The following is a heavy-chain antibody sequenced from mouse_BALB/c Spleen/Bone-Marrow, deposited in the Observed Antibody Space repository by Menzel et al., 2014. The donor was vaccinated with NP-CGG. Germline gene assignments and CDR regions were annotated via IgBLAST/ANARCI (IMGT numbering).Heavy chain of an antibody. D-gene: IGHD2-4*01. CDR2: INPYNDGT. CDR1: GYTFTSYV. J-gene: IGHJ4*01. Sequence: VQLQQSGPELVKPGASVKMSCKASGYTFTSYVMHWVKQKPGQGLEWIGYINPYNDGTKYNEKFKGKATLTSDKSSSTAYMELSSLTSEDSAVYYCTRDVYYDYDEGAMDYWGQGSSVTDSS. V-gene: IGHV1-14*01. CDR3: TRDVYYDYDEGAMDY.